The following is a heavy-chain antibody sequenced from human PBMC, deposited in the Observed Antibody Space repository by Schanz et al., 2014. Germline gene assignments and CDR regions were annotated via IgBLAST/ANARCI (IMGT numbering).Heavy chain of an antibody. D-gene: IGHD3-22*01. CDR2: IYRGGST. Sequence: EVQLLESGGGLVQPGGSLRLSCVASGFTFFGSFAMSWVRQAPGKGLEWVSVIYRGGSTYYADSVKGRFTISRDNSKNTLYLQMNSLRAEDAAVYRCARDKNYDDSAEYGMDVWGQGTTVTVSS. CDR3: ARDKNYDDSAEYGMDV. V-gene: IGHV3-53*01. CDR1: GFTFFGSFA. J-gene: IGHJ6*02.